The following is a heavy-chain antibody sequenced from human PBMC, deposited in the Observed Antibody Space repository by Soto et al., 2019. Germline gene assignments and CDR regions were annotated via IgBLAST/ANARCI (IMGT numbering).Heavy chain of an antibody. Sequence: QVQLVQSGAEVKKPGASVKVSCKASGYTFASYAISWMRQAPGQGLEWMGWISAYNGNTNYAQKHKGRVTMTTATATSTAYMELRSLRSDDTAVYYCARDPPPPDYWGQGTLVTVSS. CDR3: ARDPPPPDY. CDR2: ISAYNGNT. J-gene: IGHJ4*02. CDR1: GYTFASYA. V-gene: IGHV1-18*01.